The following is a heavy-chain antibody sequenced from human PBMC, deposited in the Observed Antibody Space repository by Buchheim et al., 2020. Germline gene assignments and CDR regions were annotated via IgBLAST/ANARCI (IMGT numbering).Heavy chain of an antibody. D-gene: IGHD2-2*02. CDR1: GDSIGSSSYY. CDR3: ASGTIPWFRTIDF. J-gene: IGHJ4*02. CDR2: AYYTGTT. Sequence: QLQLQESGPGLVKPSETLSLTCFVSGDSIGSSSYYWGWVRQSPGKGLEWIAIAYYTGTTFYNPSLKSRVTISIETSKSQFSLKMNSVTAADTAVYYCASGTIPWFRTIDFWGQGAL. V-gene: IGHV4-39*01.